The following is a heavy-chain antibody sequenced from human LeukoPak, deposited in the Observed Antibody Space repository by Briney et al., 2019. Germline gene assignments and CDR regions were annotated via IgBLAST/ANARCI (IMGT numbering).Heavy chain of an antibody. Sequence: SETLSLTCTVSGGSFRSYYWSWIRLPPGKGLEWIGFISYSGSSTYNPSLRSRFTISVDTSKNQVSLRLDSVTATDTAVYYCATDAGNVIEYWGQGTLVTVSS. V-gene: IGHV4-59*08. J-gene: IGHJ4*02. D-gene: IGHD4-23*01. CDR3: ATDAGNVIEY. CDR2: ISYSGSS. CDR1: GGSFRSYY.